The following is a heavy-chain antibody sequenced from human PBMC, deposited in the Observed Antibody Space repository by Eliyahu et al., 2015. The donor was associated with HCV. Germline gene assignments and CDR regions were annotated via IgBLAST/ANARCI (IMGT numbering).Heavy chain of an antibody. D-gene: IGHD3-3*01. CDR3: ARNGREVRFLDP. CDR2: MNPNSGNT. V-gene: IGHV1-8*01. Sequence: QVQLVQSGAEVKKPGASVKVSXKASGYTFSTYXINWVRQATGQGLEWMGWMNPNSGNTGYAQKFQGRVTMTRNTSISTAYMELSSLTSEDTAVYYCARNGREVRFLDPWGQGTLVTVSS. CDR1: GYTFSTYX. J-gene: IGHJ5*02.